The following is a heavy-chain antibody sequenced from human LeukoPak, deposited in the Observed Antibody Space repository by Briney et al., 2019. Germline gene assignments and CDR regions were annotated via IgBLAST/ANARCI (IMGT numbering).Heavy chain of an antibody. J-gene: IGHJ3*02. V-gene: IGHV1-8*01. CDR2: MNPNSGNT. CDR1: GYTFTSYD. CDR3: ALIGGRRPVDIAFDI. D-gene: IGHD3-16*01. Sequence: GASVKVSCNASGYTFTSYDINWVRRATGQGLEWRGWMNPNSGNTGYAQKFQGRVTMTRNTSISTAYMELSSLRSEDTAVYYCALIGGRRPVDIAFDIWGQGTMVTVSS.